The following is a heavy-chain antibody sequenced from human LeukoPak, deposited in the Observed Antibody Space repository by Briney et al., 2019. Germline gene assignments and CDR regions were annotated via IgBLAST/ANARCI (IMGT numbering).Heavy chain of an antibody. J-gene: IGHJ4*02. CDR3: ARHSDYYYGSGTTDY. CDR2: IYYSGST. V-gene: IGHV4-59*08. CDR1: GGSISSYY. D-gene: IGHD3-10*01. Sequence: SETLSLTCTVSGGSISSYYWSWIRQPAGKGLEWIGYIYYSGSTNYNPSLKSRVTISVDTSKNQFSLKLSSVTAADTAVYYCARHSDYYYGSGTTDYWGQGTLVTVSS.